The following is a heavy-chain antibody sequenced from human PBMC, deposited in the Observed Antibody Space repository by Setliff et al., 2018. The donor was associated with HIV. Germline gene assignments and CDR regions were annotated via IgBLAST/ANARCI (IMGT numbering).Heavy chain of an antibody. Sequence: PSETLSLSCAASGFTFDDYGMSWVRQAPGKGLEWSGEIDHSGSTNYNPSLKSRVTIAVDTSKNHFSLKLTSVTAADTAVYYCARGPTRFYFDYWGQGTLVTVSS. V-gene: IGHV4-34*01. D-gene: IGHD1-1*01. J-gene: IGHJ4*02. CDR1: GFTFDDYG. CDR2: IDHSGST. CDR3: ARGPTRFYFDY.